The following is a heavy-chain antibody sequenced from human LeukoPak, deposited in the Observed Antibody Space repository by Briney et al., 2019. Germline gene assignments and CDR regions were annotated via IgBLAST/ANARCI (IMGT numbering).Heavy chain of an antibody. CDR2: ISGSDSST. CDR1: GFTFSSSA. J-gene: IGHJ4*02. Sequence: GGSLRLSCAASGFTFSSSAMSWVRQAPGKGLEWVSTISGSDSSTYYADSVQGRFTISRDNSKNTLYLQMNSLRADDTAVYYCAKSGYNRFDYWGQGTLVTVSS. V-gene: IGHV3-23*01. D-gene: IGHD5-24*01. CDR3: AKSGYNRFDY.